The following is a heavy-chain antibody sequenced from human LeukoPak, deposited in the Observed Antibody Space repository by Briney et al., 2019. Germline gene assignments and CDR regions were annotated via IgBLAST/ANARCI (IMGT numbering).Heavy chain of an antibody. CDR2: MNPNSGNT. CDR1: GCTFTNYD. Sequence: ASVKVSCKASGCTFTNYDINWVRQATGQGLEWMGWMNPNSGNTGYAQKFQGRVTMTRNTSISTAYVELSSLRSEDTAVYYCARGVGATTNYYYYYMDVWGKGTTVTVSS. CDR3: ARGVGATTNYYYYYMDV. J-gene: IGHJ6*03. D-gene: IGHD1-26*01. V-gene: IGHV1-8*01.